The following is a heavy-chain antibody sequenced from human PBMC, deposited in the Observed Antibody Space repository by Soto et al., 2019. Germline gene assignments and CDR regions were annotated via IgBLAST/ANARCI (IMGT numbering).Heavy chain of an antibody. CDR1: GFTVSSNY. CDR2: IYSGGST. J-gene: IGHJ4*02. CDR3: ARAYCSGGICYPYYFDY. V-gene: IGHV3-66*01. Sequence: EVQLVESGGGLVQPGGSLRLSCAASGFTVSSNYMSWVRQAPGKGLEWVSVIYSGGSTYYADSVKGRFTISRDNSKNTLYLQMNSLRAEDTAVYYCARAYCSGGICYPYYFDYWGQGTLVTVSS. D-gene: IGHD2-15*01.